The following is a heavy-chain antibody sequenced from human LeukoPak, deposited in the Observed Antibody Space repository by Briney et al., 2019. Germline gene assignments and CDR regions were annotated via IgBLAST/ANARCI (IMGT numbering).Heavy chain of an antibody. V-gene: IGHV4-39*07. CDR2: IYYSGST. Sequence: PSETLSLTCTVSGGSISSSSYYWGWIRQPPGKGLEWIGSIYYSGSTYYNPSLKSRVTISVDTSKNQFSLKLSSVTAADTAVYYCARDPKTPDGSGELAGYWGQGTLVTVSS. CDR3: ARDPKTPDGSGELAGY. J-gene: IGHJ4*02. CDR1: GGSISSSSYY. D-gene: IGHD3-10*01.